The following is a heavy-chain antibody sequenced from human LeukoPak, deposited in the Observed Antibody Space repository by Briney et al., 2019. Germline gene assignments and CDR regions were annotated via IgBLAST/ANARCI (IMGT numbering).Heavy chain of an antibody. CDR3: AKDQLEYSSSWYSYYYYYYMDV. D-gene: IGHD6-13*01. Sequence: GGSLRLSCAASGFTVSSNYMSWVRQAPGKGLEWVSVIYSGGSTYYADSVKGRFTISRDNAKNSLYLQMNSLRAEDTALYYCAKDQLEYSSSWYSYYYYYYMDVWGKGTTVTVSS. CDR2: IYSGGST. CDR1: GFTVSSNY. V-gene: IGHV3-53*05. J-gene: IGHJ6*03.